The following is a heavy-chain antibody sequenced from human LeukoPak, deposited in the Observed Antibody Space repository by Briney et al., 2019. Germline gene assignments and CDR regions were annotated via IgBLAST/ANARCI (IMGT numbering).Heavy chain of an antibody. CDR2: IGGYVGGT. V-gene: IGHV3-23*01. CDR1: GFMLNNYI. CDR3: ARREGYYFEY. Sequence: GGSLRLSCAASGFMLNNYIMSWVRQAPRKGLEWVSSIGGYVGGTDHADSVKGRFSISRDFSKNTLYLEMSSLRADDTAVYFCARREGYYFEYWGQGALVTVSS. J-gene: IGHJ4*02. D-gene: IGHD1-26*01.